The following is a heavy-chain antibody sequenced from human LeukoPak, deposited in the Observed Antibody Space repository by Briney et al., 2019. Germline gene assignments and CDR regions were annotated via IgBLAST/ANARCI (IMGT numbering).Heavy chain of an antibody. D-gene: IGHD3-10*01. CDR1: GFTFSSYA. J-gene: IGHJ6*02. CDR3: AKALGVGGSGSYYYYYGMEV. V-gene: IGHV3-23*01. Sequence: GGSLRLSCAASGFTFSSYAMSWVRQAPGKGLEWVSAISGSGGSTYYADSVKGRFTISRDNSKNTLYLQMNSLRAEDTAVYYCAKALGVGGSGSYYYYYGMEVWGQGTTVTVSS. CDR2: ISGSGGST.